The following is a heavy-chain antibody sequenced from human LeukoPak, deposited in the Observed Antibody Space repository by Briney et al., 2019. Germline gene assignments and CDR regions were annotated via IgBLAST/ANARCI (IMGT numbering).Heavy chain of an antibody. CDR3: ARDGRNWNYVGSRAFDI. D-gene: IGHD1-7*01. CDR1: GGSISSGGYY. J-gene: IGHJ3*02. V-gene: IGHV4-31*03. Sequence: SQTLSLTCTVSGGSISSGGYYWSWIRQHPGKGVEWIGYIDYSGSTYYNPSLQSRVTISVDTSKNQFSLKLSSVTAADTAVYYCARDGRNWNYVGSRAFDIWGQGPMVTVSS. CDR2: IDYSGST.